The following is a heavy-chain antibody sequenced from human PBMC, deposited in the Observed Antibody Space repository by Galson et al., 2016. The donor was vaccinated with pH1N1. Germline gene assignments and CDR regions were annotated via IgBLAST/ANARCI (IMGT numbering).Heavy chain of an antibody. J-gene: IGHJ3*02. D-gene: IGHD3-10*01. CDR3: ASAPRLGELELGDVFDI. CDR1: GFTFSDYY. CDR2: ISSSGYTI. Sequence: GFTFSDYYMTWIRRAPGKGLEWVSYISSSGYTIFYTDSVKGRFTISRDNAKNSLYLQMNSLRAEDTSVYYCASAPRLGELELGDVFDIWGQGTMVTVSS. V-gene: IGHV3-11*01.